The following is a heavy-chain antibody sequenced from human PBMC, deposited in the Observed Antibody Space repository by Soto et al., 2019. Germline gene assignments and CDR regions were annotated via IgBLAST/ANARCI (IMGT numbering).Heavy chain of an antibody. V-gene: IGHV3-64D*06. J-gene: IGHJ4*02. CDR2: ISTDGGNT. Sequence: PVGSLRLSCAASGLTFSIYAMHWVRQATGKGLEYVSSISTDGGNTHYADSVKGRFTISRDNSKNTVYLQMSSLRAEDTAVYYCVKGEYYYDSSGYYPFDYWGQGTLVTVSS. CDR3: VKGEYYYDSSGYYPFDY. D-gene: IGHD3-22*01. CDR1: GLTFSIYA.